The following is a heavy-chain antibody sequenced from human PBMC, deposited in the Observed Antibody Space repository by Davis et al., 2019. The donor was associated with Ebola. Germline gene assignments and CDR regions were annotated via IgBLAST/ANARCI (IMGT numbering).Heavy chain of an antibody. J-gene: IGHJ4*02. D-gene: IGHD3-22*01. CDR3: ARVLYYYDSSGYYGGGFDY. CDR2: ISSSSSTI. V-gene: IGHV3-48*02. Sequence: GGSLRLSCAASGFTFSSYSMNWVRQAPVKGLEWVSYISSSSSTIYYADSVKGRFIISRDNAKNSLYLQMNSLRDEDTAVYYCARVLYYYDSSGYYGGGFDYWGQGTLVTVSS. CDR1: GFTFSSYS.